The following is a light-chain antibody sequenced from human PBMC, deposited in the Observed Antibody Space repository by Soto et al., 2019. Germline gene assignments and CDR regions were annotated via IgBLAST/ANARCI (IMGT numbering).Light chain of an antibody. V-gene: IGKV1-5*01. J-gene: IGKJ1*01. CDR2: DAS. Sequence: DIQMTQSPSTLSASVGDRVTIACRASQNITNFLNWYQHNPGKAPNLLIFDASTLESGVPSRFSGSGSGTTFTLTISSLQSDDFATYYCLQYNGYYRTFGQGTKVDIK. CDR3: LQYNGYYRT. CDR1: QNITNF.